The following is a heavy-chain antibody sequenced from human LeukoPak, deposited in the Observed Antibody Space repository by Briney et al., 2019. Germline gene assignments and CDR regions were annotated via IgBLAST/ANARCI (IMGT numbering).Heavy chain of an antibody. CDR2: ISGSGAST. CDR3: ARYCSSTSCYNDYYYYGMDV. Sequence: GGSLRLSCAASGFTFSDYAMNWVRQAPGKGLEWVSGISGSGASTYYADSVKGRFTISRDNSKNTLYLQMNSLRAEDTAVYYCARYCSSTSCYNDYYYYGMDVWGQGTTVTVSS. J-gene: IGHJ6*02. D-gene: IGHD2-2*02. CDR1: GFTFSDYA. V-gene: IGHV3-23*01.